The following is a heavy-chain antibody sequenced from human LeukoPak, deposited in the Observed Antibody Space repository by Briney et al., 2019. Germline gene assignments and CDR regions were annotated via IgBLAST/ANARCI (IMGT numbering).Heavy chain of an antibody. V-gene: IGHV1-2*02. CDR1: GYTFTGYY. J-gene: IGHJ4*02. Sequence: ASVKVSCKASGYTFTGYYMHWVRQAPGQGLEWMGWINPNSGGTNYAQKFQGRVTMTRDTSISTAYMELSRLRSDDTAVYYCARGAYCSGGSCYFLDYWGQGTLVTVS. D-gene: IGHD2-15*01. CDR3: ARGAYCSGGSCYFLDY. CDR2: INPNSGGT.